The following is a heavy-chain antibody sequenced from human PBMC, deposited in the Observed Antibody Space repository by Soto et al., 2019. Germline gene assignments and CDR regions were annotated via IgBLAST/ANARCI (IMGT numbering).Heavy chain of an antibody. J-gene: IGHJ4*02. CDR1: GFTFSRHS. CDR2: ISSSSNTI. V-gene: IGHV3-48*02. Sequence: GGSLRLSCAASGFTFSRHSINWVRQAPGKGLEWVSYISSSSNTIYYADPVRGRFTISRDNAENSLYLQMNNLRDEDTAVYYCARARSGYYSDYWGQGTLVTVSS. CDR3: ARARSGYYSDY. D-gene: IGHD3-22*01.